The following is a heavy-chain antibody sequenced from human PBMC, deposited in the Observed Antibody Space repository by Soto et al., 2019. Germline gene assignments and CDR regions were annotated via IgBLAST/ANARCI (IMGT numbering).Heavy chain of an antibody. D-gene: IGHD2-2*01. CDR1: GGSISSYY. CDR3: ARLGEDIVVVPAAGGDYYYYYYMDV. V-gene: IGHV4-59*08. CDR2: IYYSGST. J-gene: IGHJ6*03. Sequence: SETLSLTCTVSGGSISSYYWSWIRQPPGKGLEWIGYIYYSGSTSYNPSLKSRVTISVDTSKNQFSLKLSSVTAADTAVYYCARLGEDIVVVPAAGGDYYYYYYMDVWGKGTTVTVSS.